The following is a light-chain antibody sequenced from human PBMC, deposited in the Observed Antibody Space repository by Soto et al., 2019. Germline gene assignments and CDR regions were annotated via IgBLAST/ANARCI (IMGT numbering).Light chain of an antibody. CDR2: AAS. CDR3: QQSFSPLWT. CDR1: QSISNY. J-gene: IGKJ1*01. Sequence: DIQMIQSPSSLSASVGDRVTITCRASQSISNYLNWYQQKPGKAPKLLIYAASSMQSGVPSRFSGSGSETDFTLTISSLQPDDSATYYCQQSFSPLWTFGQGTKVEV. V-gene: IGKV1-39*01.